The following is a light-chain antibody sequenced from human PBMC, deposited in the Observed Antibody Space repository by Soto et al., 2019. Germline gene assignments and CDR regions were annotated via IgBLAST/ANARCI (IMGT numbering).Light chain of an antibody. CDR2: GAS. J-gene: IGKJ1*01. CDR1: QSVSSN. V-gene: IGKV3-15*01. Sequence: EIVMTQSPATLSVSPGERATLSCRASQSVSSNLAWYQQKPGQAPRLLIYGASTSATGIPARFSGSGSGTEFNLTISSLQSEDFSVYYCQQYNNWPGTVGQGTKVEIK. CDR3: QQYNNWPGT.